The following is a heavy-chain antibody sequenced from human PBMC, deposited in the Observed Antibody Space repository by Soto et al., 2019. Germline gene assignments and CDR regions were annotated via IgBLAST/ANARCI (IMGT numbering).Heavy chain of an antibody. D-gene: IGHD4-17*01. Sequence: PSETLSLTCAVSEYSISSGYYWGWIRQPPGKGLEWIGNIYHSGSTYYNPSLKSRVTISVDTSKNQFSLKLSSVTAADTAVYYCARTPNGYGDYYFDYWGQGSLVTVSS. CDR3: ARTPNGYGDYYFDY. J-gene: IGHJ4*02. V-gene: IGHV4-38-2*01. CDR2: IYHSGST. CDR1: EYSISSGYY.